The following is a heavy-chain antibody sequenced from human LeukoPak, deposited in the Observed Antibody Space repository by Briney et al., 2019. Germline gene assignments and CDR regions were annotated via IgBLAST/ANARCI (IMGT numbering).Heavy chain of an antibody. CDR3: ARGRGSYVDY. D-gene: IGHD1-26*01. Sequence: AGGSLRLSCAASGFTFSGYAMHWVRQAPGKGLEYVSAISSNGGSTYYADSVKGRFTISRDNSKNTLYLQMGSLRAEDMAVYYCARGRGSYVDYWGQGTLVTVSS. J-gene: IGHJ4*02. V-gene: IGHV3-64*02. CDR1: GFTFSGYA. CDR2: ISSNGGST.